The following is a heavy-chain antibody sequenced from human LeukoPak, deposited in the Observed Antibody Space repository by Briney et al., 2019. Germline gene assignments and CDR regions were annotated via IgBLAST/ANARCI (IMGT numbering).Heavy chain of an antibody. J-gene: IGHJ4*02. V-gene: IGHV3-7*01. CDR2: IKHDGSEK. CDR3: ATDRGWRTSGYYLYYFEY. CDR1: GFIFTNYF. D-gene: IGHD3-3*01. Sequence: GGSLRLSCAASGFIFTNYFMSWVRQTPGKGLEWVASIKHDGSEKYYVDSVRGRFTISRDNTKNSLYLQMSSLRAEDTAVYYCATDRGWRTSGYYLYYFEYWGQGTLVTFSS.